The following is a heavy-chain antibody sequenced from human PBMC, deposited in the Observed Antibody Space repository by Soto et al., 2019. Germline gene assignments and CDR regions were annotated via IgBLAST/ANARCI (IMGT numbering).Heavy chain of an antibody. D-gene: IGHD1-26*01. J-gene: IGHJ4*02. CDR1: GFTFSSYA. V-gene: IGHV3-23*01. CDR3: ARRGSGSYYDY. Sequence: EVQLLESGGGLVQPGGSLRLSCAASGFTFSSYAMRWVRQAPGKGLEWVSAISGSGGSTYYADSVKGRFTVSRATSKNTLYLQMNSLRAEDTAVYYCARRGSGSYYDYWGQGTLVTVSS. CDR2: ISGSGGST.